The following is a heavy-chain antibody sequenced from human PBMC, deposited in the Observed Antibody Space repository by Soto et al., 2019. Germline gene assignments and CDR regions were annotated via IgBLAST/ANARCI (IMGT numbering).Heavy chain of an antibody. Sequence: SETLSLTCAVYGGSFSGYYWSWIRQPPGKGLEWIGEINHSGSTNYNPSLKSRVTISVDTSKNQFSLKLSSVTAADTAVYYCYLWRVRGAKDVFDIGGKGTMVTVSS. CDR3: YLWRVRGAKDVFDI. D-gene: IGHD3-10*01. V-gene: IGHV4-34*01. CDR1: GGSFSGYY. J-gene: IGHJ3*02. CDR2: INHSGST.